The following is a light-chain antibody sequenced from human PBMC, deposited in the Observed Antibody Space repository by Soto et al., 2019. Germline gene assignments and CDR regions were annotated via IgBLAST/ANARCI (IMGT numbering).Light chain of an antibody. CDR1: SSDVGGYNY. J-gene: IGLJ2*01. Sequence: QSALTQPPSASGSPGQSVTISCTGTSSDVGGYNYVSWYQQHPGKAPELILYEVSERPSGVPDRFSGSKSGNTASLTVSGLQAEDDADYYCSSYAGINTVVFGGGTKLTVL. V-gene: IGLV2-8*01. CDR3: SSYAGINTVV. CDR2: EVS.